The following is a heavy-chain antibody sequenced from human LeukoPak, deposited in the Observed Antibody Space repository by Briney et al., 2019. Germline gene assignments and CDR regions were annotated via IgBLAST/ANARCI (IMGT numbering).Heavy chain of an antibody. J-gene: IGHJ4*02. D-gene: IGHD2-15*01. Sequence: GGSLRLSCEASGFTFSAYAMTWVRQAPGKGLEWVSSIGSDNKPHYSESVKGRFAISRDNSKSMLFLQVNSLRAEDTALYYCARQTGYCSAGSCYFEYWGQGTLVTVSS. V-gene: IGHV3-23*05. CDR3: ARQTGYCSAGSCYFEY. CDR1: GFTFSAYA. CDR2: IGSDNKP.